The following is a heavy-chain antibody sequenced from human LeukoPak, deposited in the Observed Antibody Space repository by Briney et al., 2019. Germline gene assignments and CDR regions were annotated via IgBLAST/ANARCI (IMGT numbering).Heavy chain of an antibody. D-gene: IGHD6-19*01. J-gene: IGHJ4*02. V-gene: IGHV1-2*02. Sequence: GASVKVSCKASGYTFTGYYMHWVRQAPGQGLEWMGWINPNSGGTNYAQKFQGRVTMTRDTSISTAYMELSRLRSDDTAVYYCATIKNMAVAGTSDYWGQGTLVTVSS. CDR2: INPNSGGT. CDR3: ATIKNMAVAGTSDY. CDR1: GYTFTGYY.